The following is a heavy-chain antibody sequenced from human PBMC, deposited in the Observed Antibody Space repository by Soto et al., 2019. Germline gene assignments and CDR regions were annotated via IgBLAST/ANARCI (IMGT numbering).Heavy chain of an antibody. D-gene: IGHD3-3*02. CDR3: TNGPTIFGVVITYSYYYGMDV. CDR2: ISGSGGKT. Sequence: EVQVLESGGGLVQPGGSLRLPCAASGFTFSSHAMSWVRQAPGKGLEWVSAISGSGGKTYYADSVRGRFTISRDNSKNTLYLQLNSLREDDAAVYYCTNGPTIFGVVITYSYYYGMDVWCQGTTVTVSS. J-gene: IGHJ6*02. V-gene: IGHV3-23*01. CDR1: GFTFSSHA.